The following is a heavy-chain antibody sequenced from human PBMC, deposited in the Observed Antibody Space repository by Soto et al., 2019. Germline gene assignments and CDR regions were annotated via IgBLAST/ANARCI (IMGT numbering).Heavy chain of an antibody. CDR3: ATAPGSRRRYGYYYGMDV. CDR1: GFTFSSYW. V-gene: IGHV3-74*01. D-gene: IGHD6-13*01. Sequence: GGSLRLSCAASGFTFSSYWMHWVRQAPGKGLVWVSRINSDGSSTSYADSVKGRFTISRDNAKNTLYLQMNSLRAEDTAVYYCATAPGSRRRYGYYYGMDVWGQGTTVTVSS. CDR2: INSDGSST. J-gene: IGHJ6*02.